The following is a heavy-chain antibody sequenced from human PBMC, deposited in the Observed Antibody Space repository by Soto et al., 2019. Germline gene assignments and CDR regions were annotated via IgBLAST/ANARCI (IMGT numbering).Heavy chain of an antibody. CDR1: GYTFTSYG. CDR3: ARGVHRYCSSTSCSTDFDY. V-gene: IGHV1-18*04. J-gene: IGHJ4*02. Sequence: ASVKVSCKASGYTFTSYGISWVRQAPGQGLEWMGWISAYNGNTNYAQKLQGRVTMTTDTSTSTAYMELRSLRSDDTAVYYCARGVHRYCSSTSCSTDFDYWGQGTLVTVSS. D-gene: IGHD2-2*01. CDR2: ISAYNGNT.